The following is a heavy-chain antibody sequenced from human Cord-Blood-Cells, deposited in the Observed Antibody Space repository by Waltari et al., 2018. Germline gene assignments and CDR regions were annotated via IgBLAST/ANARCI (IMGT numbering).Heavy chain of an antibody. V-gene: IGHV3-48*01. CDR2: ISSSSSTI. CDR3: AREVGLDY. Sequence: EVQLVESGGGLAQPGGSLRLSCAASGFTFSSYSMNWVRQAPGKGLEWVSYISSSSSTIYYADSVKGRFTISRDNAKNSLYLQMNSLRAEDTAVYYCAREVGLDYWGQGTLVTVSS. CDR1: GFTFSSYS. D-gene: IGHD3-3*01. J-gene: IGHJ4*02.